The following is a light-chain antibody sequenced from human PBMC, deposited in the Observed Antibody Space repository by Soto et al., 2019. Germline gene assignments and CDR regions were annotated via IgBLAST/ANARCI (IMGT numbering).Light chain of an antibody. CDR1: SSNIGGNT. CDR2: SNS. J-gene: IGLJ7*01. CDR3: AAWDDSRNSPV. Sequence: QSVLTQPPSASGTPGQRITISCSGSSSNIGGNTVNWYQQIPGTAPKLLIYSNSQRPSGVPARLSGPKSGSSASLAISGLQSEDEADYYCAAWDDSRNSPVFGGGTQLTVL. V-gene: IGLV1-44*01.